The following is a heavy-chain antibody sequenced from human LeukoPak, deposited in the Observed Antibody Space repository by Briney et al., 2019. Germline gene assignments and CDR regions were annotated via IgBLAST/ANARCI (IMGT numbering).Heavy chain of an antibody. Sequence: QPGGSLRLSCAASGFTFSNYGMHWVRQAPGKGLEWVAVISFDGSNKYYADSVKGRFTISRDNSKNTLYLQMNSLRAEDTAVYYCARAGNKPYYYGMDVWGQGTTVTVSS. D-gene: IGHD1/OR15-1a*01. V-gene: IGHV3-30*03. J-gene: IGHJ6*02. CDR3: ARAGNKPYYYGMDV. CDR1: GFTFSNYG. CDR2: ISFDGSNK.